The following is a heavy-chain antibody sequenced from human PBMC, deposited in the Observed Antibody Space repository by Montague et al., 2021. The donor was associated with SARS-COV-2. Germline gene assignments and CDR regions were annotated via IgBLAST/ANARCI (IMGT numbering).Heavy chain of an antibody. CDR3: ARGREYSSSAGFDD. J-gene: IGHJ4*02. CDR1: GGPISSYY. V-gene: IGHV4-59*01. Sequence: SETLSLTCTVSGGPISSYYWSWIRQLPGKGLEWIGHIYYSGSTNYNPSLKSRVTISVDKSRNQFSLKLSSVTAADTAVYYCARGREYSSSAGFDDWGQGTLVTVSS. CDR2: IYYSGST. D-gene: IGHD6-6*01.